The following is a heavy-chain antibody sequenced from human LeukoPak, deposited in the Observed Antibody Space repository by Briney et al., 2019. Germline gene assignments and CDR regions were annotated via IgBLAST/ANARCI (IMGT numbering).Heavy chain of an antibody. CDR1: GYTITNNY. CDR2: INPSGTGT. Sequence: ASVKVSCKASGYTITNNYMHWVRQAPGQGLEWMGVINPSGTGTSYAQKFQGRINMSRDTSTSTVYMELSSLRSEDTAFYYCATDHSMANTAWWFDPWGQGTLVTVSS. V-gene: IGHV1-46*01. D-gene: IGHD5-24*01. CDR3: ATDHSMANTAWWFDP. J-gene: IGHJ5*02.